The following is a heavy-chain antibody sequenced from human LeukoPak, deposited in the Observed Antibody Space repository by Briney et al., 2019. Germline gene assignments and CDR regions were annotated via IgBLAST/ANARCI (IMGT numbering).Heavy chain of an antibody. D-gene: IGHD5-12*01. V-gene: IGHV1-8*01. CDR2: MNPNSGNT. CDR1: GYTVTSYD. J-gene: IGHJ4*02. CDR3: AKDPADIVATIWDDY. Sequence: ASVKVSCKASGYTVTSYDINWVRQATEHGLEWMGWMNPNSGNTGYAQKFQGRVTMTRNTSISTAYMELSSLRAEDTAVYYCAKDPADIVATIWDDYWGQGTLITVSS.